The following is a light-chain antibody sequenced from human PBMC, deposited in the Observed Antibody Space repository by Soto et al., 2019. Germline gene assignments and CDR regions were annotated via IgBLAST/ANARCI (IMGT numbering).Light chain of an antibody. J-gene: IGKJ4*01. CDR1: QSVSDK. CDR3: QQYNNWPLT. V-gene: IGKV3-15*01. CDR2: GAS. Sequence: ETVMTQSPATLSVSPGERATLSCRASQSVSDKLAWYQRKPGQAPRLLIYGASTRATGIPARFNSSGSGTEFTLTVSSPQPEDAAVYYCQQYNNWPLTFGRGTKVHIK.